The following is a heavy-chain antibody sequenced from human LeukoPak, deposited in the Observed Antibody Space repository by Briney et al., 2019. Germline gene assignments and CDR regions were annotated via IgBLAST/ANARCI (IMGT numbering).Heavy chain of an antibody. CDR1: GFTFSTYG. J-gene: IGHJ4*02. Sequence: GGSLRLSCAASGFTFSTYGMHWVRQAPGKGLEWVAVISYDGSNKNYADSVKGRFTISRDNSRNTLDLQMNSLRPEDTAVYYSAKGLRYSDNWGQGTLVTVSS. CDR3: AKGLRYSDN. D-gene: IGHD3-9*01. CDR2: ISYDGSNK. V-gene: IGHV3-30*18.